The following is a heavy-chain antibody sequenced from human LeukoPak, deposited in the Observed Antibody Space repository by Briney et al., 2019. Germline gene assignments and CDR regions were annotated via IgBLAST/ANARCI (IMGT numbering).Heavy chain of an antibody. D-gene: IGHD3-10*01. CDR1: GFTFSSYG. CDR3: ANEYTTYYYGSGSLARGYFDY. Sequence: GGSLRLSCAASGFTFSSYGMHWVRQAPGKGLEWVAFIRYEGSNKYYADSVKGRFTISRDNSKNTLYLQMNSLRAEDTAVYYCANEYTTYYYGSGSLARGYFDYWGQGTLVTVSS. CDR2: IRYEGSNK. J-gene: IGHJ4*02. V-gene: IGHV3-30*02.